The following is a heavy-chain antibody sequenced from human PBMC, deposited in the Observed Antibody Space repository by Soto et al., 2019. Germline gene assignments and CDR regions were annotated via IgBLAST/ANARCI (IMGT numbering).Heavy chain of an antibody. Sequence: ESGGGVVQPGRSLRLSCAASGFTFNTYGMHWVRQAPGKGLEWVAVIWYDGSNKYYADSVKGRFTISRDNSKNTLYLQMNSLRAEDTAVYYCARSGSSGWYAIDYWGQGTLVTVSS. CDR3: ARSGSSGWYAIDY. V-gene: IGHV3-33*01. J-gene: IGHJ4*02. CDR2: IWYDGSNK. D-gene: IGHD6-19*01. CDR1: GFTFNTYG.